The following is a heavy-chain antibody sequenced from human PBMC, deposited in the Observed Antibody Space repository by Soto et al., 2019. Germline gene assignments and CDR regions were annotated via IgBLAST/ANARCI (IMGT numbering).Heavy chain of an antibody. CDR3: AKDRNGYYDFWSGYTFDP. CDR1: GFTFSSYA. CDR2: ISGSGGST. Sequence: GGSLRLSCAASGFTFSSYAMSWVRQAPGKGLEWVSAISGSGGSTYYADSVKGRFTISRDNSKNTLYLQMNSLRAEDTAVYYCAKDRNGYYDFWSGYTFDPWGQGTLVTV. V-gene: IGHV3-23*01. J-gene: IGHJ5*02. D-gene: IGHD3-3*01.